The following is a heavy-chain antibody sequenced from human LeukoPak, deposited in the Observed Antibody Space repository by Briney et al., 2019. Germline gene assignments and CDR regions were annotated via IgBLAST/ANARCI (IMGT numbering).Heavy chain of an antibody. Sequence: SETLSLTCAVYGGSFSGYYWSWIRQPPGKGLEWIGEINHSGSTNYNPSLKSRVTISVDTSKNQFSLKLSSVTAADTAVYYCARAQPAFDYWGQGTLVTASS. V-gene: IGHV4-34*01. J-gene: IGHJ4*02. D-gene: IGHD1-14*01. CDR3: ARAQPAFDY. CDR2: INHSGST. CDR1: GGSFSGYY.